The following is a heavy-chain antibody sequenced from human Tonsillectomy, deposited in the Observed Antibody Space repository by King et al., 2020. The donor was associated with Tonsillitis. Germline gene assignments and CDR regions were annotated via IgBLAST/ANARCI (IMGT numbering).Heavy chain of an antibody. V-gene: IGHV3-30-3*01. CDR1: GFTFSSYA. CDR3: AGGYCSSTNCLYYFDY. J-gene: IGHJ4*02. D-gene: IGHD2-2*01. Sequence: VQLVESGGGVVHPGRSLRLSCAASGFTFSSYAMHWVRQAPGKGLEWVAVISYDGSNKYYADSVKGRITISRDNSKNTLYLQMNSLRAEDTAVYYCAGGYCSSTNCLYYFDYWGQGTLVTVSS. CDR2: ISYDGSNK.